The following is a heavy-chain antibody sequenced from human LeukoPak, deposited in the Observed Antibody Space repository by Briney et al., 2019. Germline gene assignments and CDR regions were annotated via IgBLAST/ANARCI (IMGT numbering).Heavy chain of an antibody. V-gene: IGHV3-33*06. CDR1: GFTFSSYG. D-gene: IGHD3-10*01. CDR2: IWYDGSNK. Sequence: PGGSLRLSCAASGFTFSSYGMHWVRQAPGKGLEWVAVIWYDGSNKYYADSVKGRFTISRDNSKNTLYLQMNSLRAEDTAVYYCANGGGDDAFDIWGQGTMVTVSS. J-gene: IGHJ3*02. CDR3: ANGGGDDAFDI.